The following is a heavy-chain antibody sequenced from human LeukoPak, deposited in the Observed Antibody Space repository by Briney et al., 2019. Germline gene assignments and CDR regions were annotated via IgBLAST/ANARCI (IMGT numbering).Heavy chain of an antibody. J-gene: IGHJ4*02. V-gene: IGHV1-69*05. CDR1: EATFTSYA. Sequence: GSSVKVSCKASEATFTSYAISWVRQAPGQGLEWVGGIIPIFGTSNYAQKFQGRLTITTDESTSTAYMELSSLRSEDTAVYYCARAICGYSYGYSPYWGQGTLVTVSS. CDR2: IIPIFGTS. D-gene: IGHD5-18*01. CDR3: ARAICGYSYGYSPY.